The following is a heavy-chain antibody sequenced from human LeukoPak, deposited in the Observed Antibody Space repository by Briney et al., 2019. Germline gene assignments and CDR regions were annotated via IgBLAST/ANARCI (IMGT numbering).Heavy chain of an antibody. CDR2: MNPSGST. V-gene: IGHV4-34*01. J-gene: IGHJ6*03. CDR1: GGSFSGYY. Sequence: PSETLSLTCAVSGGSFSGYYWTWIRQTPEKGLEWIGEMNPSGSTNYNPSLKSRVTISVDTSKNQFSPELSSVTAADTAVYYCARGRQDVTMIVVVMTAVSYYLDVWGKGTTVTVS. CDR3: ARGRQDVTMIVVVMTAVSYYLDV. D-gene: IGHD3-22*01.